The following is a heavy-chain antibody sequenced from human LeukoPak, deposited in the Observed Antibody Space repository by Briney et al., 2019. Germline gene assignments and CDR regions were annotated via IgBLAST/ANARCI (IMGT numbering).Heavy chain of an antibody. CDR3: ARDNPTYYDILTGYGHAFDI. J-gene: IGHJ3*02. Sequence: SETLSLACAVYGGSFSGYYWSWIRQPPGKGLEWIGYIYYSGSTNYNPSLKSRVTISVDTSKNQFSLKLSSVTAADTAVYYCARDNPTYYDILTGYGHAFDIWGQGTMVTVSS. CDR1: GGSFSGYY. D-gene: IGHD3-9*01. CDR2: IYYSGST. V-gene: IGHV4-59*01.